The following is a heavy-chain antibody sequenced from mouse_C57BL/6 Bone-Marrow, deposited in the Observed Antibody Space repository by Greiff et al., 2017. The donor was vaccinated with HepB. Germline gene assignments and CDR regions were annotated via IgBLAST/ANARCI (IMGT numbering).Heavy chain of an antibody. D-gene: IGHD1-1*01. J-gene: IGHJ3*01. CDR1: GFNIKDDY. Sequence: VQLKESGAELVRPGASVKLSCTASGFNIKDDYMHWVKQRPEQGLEWIGWIDPENGDTEYASKFQGKATITADTSSNTAYLQLSSLTSEDTAVYDCTTGYGSSPAWFAYWGQGTLVTVSA. CDR2: IDPENGDT. V-gene: IGHV14-4*01. CDR3: TTGYGSSPAWFAY.